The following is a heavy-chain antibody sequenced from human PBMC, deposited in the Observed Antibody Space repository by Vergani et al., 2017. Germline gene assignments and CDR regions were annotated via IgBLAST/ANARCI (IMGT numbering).Heavy chain of an antibody. CDR1: GGSVSSGSYY. D-gene: IGHD2-21*01. Sequence: QVQLQESGSGLVKPSETLSLTCTVSGGSVSSGSYYWSWIRQPPGKGLEWIGYIYYSGSTNYNPSLKSRVTISVDTSKNQFSLKLSSVTAADAAVYYCARGGGLFRYFDLWGRGTLVTVSS. CDR3: ARGGGLFRYFDL. V-gene: IGHV4-61*01. J-gene: IGHJ2*01. CDR2: IYYSGST.